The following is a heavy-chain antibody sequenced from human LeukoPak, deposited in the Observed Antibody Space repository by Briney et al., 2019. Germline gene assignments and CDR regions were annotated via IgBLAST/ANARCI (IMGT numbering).Heavy chain of an antibody. CDR2: ISGSGGST. CDR1: GFTISSYA. J-gene: IGHJ4*02. V-gene: IGHV3-23*01. CDR3: AKDKGYSSGWPFDY. Sequence: PGGSLRLSCAASGFTISSYAMSSVRQAPGKGLEWVPAISGSGGSTYYADSVKGRFTISRDNSKNTLYLQMNSLRAEDTAVYYCAKDKGYSSGWPFDYWGQGALVTVSS. D-gene: IGHD6-19*01.